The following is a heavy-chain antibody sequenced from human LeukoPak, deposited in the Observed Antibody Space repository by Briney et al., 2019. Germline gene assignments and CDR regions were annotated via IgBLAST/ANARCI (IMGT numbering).Heavy chain of an antibody. CDR3: ATGQTPRYYYDSSGN. Sequence: SVKLSCKASGGTFSSYAISWVRQPPGQGREWMGRIIPIFGIANYAQKFQGRVTITADKSTSTAYMELSSLRSEDTAVYYCATGQTPRYYYDSSGNWGQGTLVTVSS. J-gene: IGHJ4*02. D-gene: IGHD3-22*01. V-gene: IGHV1-69*04. CDR2: IIPIFGIA. CDR1: GGTFSSYA.